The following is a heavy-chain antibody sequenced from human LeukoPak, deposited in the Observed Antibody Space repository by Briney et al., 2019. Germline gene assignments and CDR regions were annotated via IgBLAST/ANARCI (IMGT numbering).Heavy chain of an antibody. CDR2: LSGSGGTT. Sequence: GGSLRLSCVASGFTFSTYAMNWVRQAPGKGLEWLSGLSGSGGTTYYADSVKGRFTISRDNSKNTLYLQMNTLRAEDTAVYYCAKGSSTNSYYFGSWGQGTLVTVSS. D-gene: IGHD1-1*01. V-gene: IGHV3-23*01. CDR1: GFTFSTYA. J-gene: IGHJ4*02. CDR3: AKGSSTNSYYFGS.